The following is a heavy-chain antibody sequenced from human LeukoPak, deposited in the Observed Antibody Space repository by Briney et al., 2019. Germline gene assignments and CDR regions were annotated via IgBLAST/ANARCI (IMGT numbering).Heavy chain of an antibody. CDR2: IKQDGSEK. CDR3: ARDLGDYDHLMDV. Sequence: QTSETLSLTCTVSGGSISSSSYYWGWIRQPPGKGLEWVANIKQDGSEKYYVDSVKGRFTISRDNAKNSLYLQMNSLRAEDTAVYYCARDLGDYDHLMDVWGKGTTVTVSS. D-gene: IGHD4-17*01. J-gene: IGHJ6*03. V-gene: IGHV3-7*01. CDR1: GGSISSSSYY.